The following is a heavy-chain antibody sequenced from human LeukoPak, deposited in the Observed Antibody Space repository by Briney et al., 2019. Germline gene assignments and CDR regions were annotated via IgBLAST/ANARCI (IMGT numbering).Heavy chain of an antibody. CDR1: GITFSSYD. V-gene: IGHV3-23*01. CDR3: AKLPTIFGVADSFDI. CDR2: ISDRGKT. Sequence: GGSLRLSCVASGITFSSYDMSWVRQAPGKGVEWISAISDRGKTDYADSVKGRFTISRDNSKNTLYLQLSSLRADDTAIYYCAKLPTIFGVADSFDIWGQGTLVTVSS. D-gene: IGHD3-3*01. J-gene: IGHJ3*02.